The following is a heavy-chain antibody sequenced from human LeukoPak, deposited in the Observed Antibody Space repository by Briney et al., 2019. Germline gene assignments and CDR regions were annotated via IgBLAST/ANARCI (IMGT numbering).Heavy chain of an antibody. CDR2: IRYDGSNK. Sequence: GGSLRLSCAASGFTFSSYGMHWVRQAPGKGLEWVAFIRYDGSNKYYADSVRGRFTISRDNSKSTLYLQMNSLRAEDTAVYYCAKDRRIVVVTAIPTFDYWGQGTLVTVSS. CDR3: AKDRRIVVVTAIPTFDY. J-gene: IGHJ4*02. V-gene: IGHV3-30*02. CDR1: GFTFSSYG. D-gene: IGHD2-21*02.